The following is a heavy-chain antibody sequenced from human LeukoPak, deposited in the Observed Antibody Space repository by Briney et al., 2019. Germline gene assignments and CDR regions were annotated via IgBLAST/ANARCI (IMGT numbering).Heavy chain of an antibody. D-gene: IGHD3-10*01. J-gene: IGHJ5*02. CDR2: ISWNSAVI. V-gene: IGHV3-9*01. CDR3: AKVGSRMVRGVINWFDP. Sequence: GRSLRLSCAASGFTFDDYAIHWVRQAPGKGLEWVSGISWNSAVIGYADSVKGRFTISRDNSKNTLYLQMNSLRAEDTAVYYCAKVGSRMVRGVINWFDPWGQGTLVTVSS. CDR1: GFTFDDYA.